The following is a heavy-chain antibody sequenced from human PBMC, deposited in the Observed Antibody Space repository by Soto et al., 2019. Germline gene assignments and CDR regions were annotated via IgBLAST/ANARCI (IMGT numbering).Heavy chain of an antibody. CDR2: IYYSGST. CDR1: GGSITGGSISSSNW. Sequence: PSETLSLTCTVSGGSITGGSISSSNWWSWVRQPPGKGLEWIGYIYYSGSTYYNPSLKSRVTISVDTSKNQFSLKLSSVTAADTAVYYCAREGYDGYWYFDLWGRGTLVTVSS. D-gene: IGHD6-13*01. J-gene: IGHJ2*01. CDR3: AREGYDGYWYFDL. V-gene: IGHV4-31*03.